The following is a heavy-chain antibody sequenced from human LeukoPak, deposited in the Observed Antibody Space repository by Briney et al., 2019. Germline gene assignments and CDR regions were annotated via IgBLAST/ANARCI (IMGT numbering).Heavy chain of an antibody. D-gene: IGHD2-2*01. V-gene: IGHV3-11*06. CDR2: ISSSGSYT. J-gene: IGHJ4*02. Sequence: GGSLRLSCAASGFTFSDYYMSWIRQAPGKGLEWVSYISSSGSYTNYADSVKGRFTISRDNAKNSLYLQMNSLGAEDTAVYYCARDRRPGDQLVYEDYWGQGTLVTVSS. CDR3: ARDRRPGDQLVYEDY. CDR1: GFTFSDYY.